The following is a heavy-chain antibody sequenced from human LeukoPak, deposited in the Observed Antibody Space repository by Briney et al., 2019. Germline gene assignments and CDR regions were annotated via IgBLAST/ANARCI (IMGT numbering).Heavy chain of an antibody. CDR1: GGSISSSSYY. CDR2: IYYSGST. D-gene: IGHD1-26*01. CDR3: ARRVYSGSYLSTGFDY. V-gene: IGHV4-39*01. J-gene: IGHJ4*02. Sequence: PSETLSLTCTVSGGSISSSSYYWGWIRQPPGKGLEWIGSIYYSGSTYYNPSLKSRVTISVDTSKNQFSLKLSSVTAADTAVYYCARRVYSGSYLSTGFDYWGQGTLVTVSS.